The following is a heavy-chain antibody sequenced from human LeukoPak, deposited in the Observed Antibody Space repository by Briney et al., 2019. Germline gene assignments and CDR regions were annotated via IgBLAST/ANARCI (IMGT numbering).Heavy chain of an antibody. CDR1: GGSISSTSYH. CDR3: ARLSHKWFDP. J-gene: IGHJ5*02. D-gene: IGHD2/OR15-2a*01. V-gene: IGHV4-39*07. CDR2: VYYTGSA. Sequence: SETLSLTCTVSGGSISSTSYHWAWISQPPGKGLEWIATVYYTGSAYYNPSLKSRVTISVDTYKNQFSLKLSSVTAADTAVYYCARLSHKWFDPWGQGTLVTVSS.